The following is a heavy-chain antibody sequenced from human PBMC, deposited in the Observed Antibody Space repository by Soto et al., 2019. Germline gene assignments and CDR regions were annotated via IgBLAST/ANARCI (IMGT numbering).Heavy chain of an antibody. J-gene: IGHJ6*02. CDR1: GFSLSISGVG. CDR2: IFSNDDK. Sequence: SGPNAGEPTQTLTLTCTFSGFSLSISGVGVGWIRQPPGKALEWLALIFSNDDKRYSPSLKSRLSITKDTSKNQVVLIMTNIDPVDTATYYCSHTRGSGLFGMDVWGQGTRVTVSS. CDR3: SHTRGSGLFGMDV. V-gene: IGHV2-5*01. D-gene: IGHD3-10*01.